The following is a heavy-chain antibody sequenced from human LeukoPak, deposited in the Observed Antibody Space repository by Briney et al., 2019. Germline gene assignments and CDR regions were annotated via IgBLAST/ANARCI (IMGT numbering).Heavy chain of an antibody. CDR1: GISFNNCA. D-gene: IGHD3-22*01. V-gene: IGHV3-23*01. CDR3: AKDPLSYYDSSGYRYFDY. CDR2: ISGSGGST. J-gene: IGHJ4*02. Sequence: PGGSLRLSCAASGISFNNCAMNWVRQAPGKGLEWVSGISGSGGSTCYADSVKGRFTISRDNSKNTLYLQMNRLRAEDTAVYFCAKDPLSYYDSSGYRYFDYWGQGTLVTVSS.